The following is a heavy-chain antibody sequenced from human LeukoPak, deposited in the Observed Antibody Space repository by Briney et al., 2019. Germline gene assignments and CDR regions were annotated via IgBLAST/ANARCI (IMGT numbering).Heavy chain of an antibody. CDR3: ARGDGDYRGRYYYYMDV. V-gene: IGHV4-59*12. J-gene: IGHJ6*03. CDR2: IYYSGST. Sequence: SETLSLTCAVYGGSFSGYYWSWIRQPPGKGLEWIGYIYYSGSTYYNPSLKSRVTISVDTSKNQFSLKLSSVTAADTAVYYCARGDGDYRGRYYYYMDVWGKGTTVTVSS. CDR1: GGSFSGYY. D-gene: IGHD4-17*01.